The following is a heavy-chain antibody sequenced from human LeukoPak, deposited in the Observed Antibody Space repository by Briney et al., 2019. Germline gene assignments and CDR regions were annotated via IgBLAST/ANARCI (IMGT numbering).Heavy chain of an antibody. Sequence: NPSETLSLTCTVSGYSISSSYCWGWIRQPPGKGLEWIGSIYYSGSTYYNPSLKSRVTISVDTSKNQFSLKLSSVTAADTAVYYCAILTYYYDSGGYRHWGQGTLVTVSS. CDR3: AILTYYYDSGGYRH. J-gene: IGHJ4*02. V-gene: IGHV4-38-2*02. D-gene: IGHD3-22*01. CDR2: IYYSGST. CDR1: GYSISSSYC.